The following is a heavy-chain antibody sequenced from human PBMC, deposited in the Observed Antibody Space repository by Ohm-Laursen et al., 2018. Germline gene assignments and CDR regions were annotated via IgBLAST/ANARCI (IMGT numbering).Heavy chain of an antibody. D-gene: IGHD5-24*01. CDR3: AKDLRVATITPFDY. J-gene: IGHJ4*02. Sequence: SLRLSCTASGFTFSSYAMSWVRQAPGKGLEWVSAISGSGGSTYYADSVKGRFIISRDTSKNTLYLQMNSLRTEDTAVYYCAKDLRVATITPFDYWGRGTLVTVSS. CDR2: ISGSGGST. V-gene: IGHV3-23*01. CDR1: GFTFSSYA.